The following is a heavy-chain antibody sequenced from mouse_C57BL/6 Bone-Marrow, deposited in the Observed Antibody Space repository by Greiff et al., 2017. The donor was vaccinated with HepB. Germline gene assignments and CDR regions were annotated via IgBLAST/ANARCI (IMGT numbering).Heavy chain of an antibody. J-gene: IGHJ4*01. CDR1: GFSLTSYG. CDR2: IWRGGST. Sequence: VQLQQSGPGLVQPSQSLSITCTVSGFSLTSYGVHWVRQSPGKGLEWLGVIWRGGSTDYNAAFMSRLSITKDNSKSQVFFKMNSLQADDTAIYYCAKNYYGSSYDYYAMDYWGQGTSVTVSS. D-gene: IGHD1-1*01. CDR3: AKNYYGSSYDYYAMDY. V-gene: IGHV2-5*01.